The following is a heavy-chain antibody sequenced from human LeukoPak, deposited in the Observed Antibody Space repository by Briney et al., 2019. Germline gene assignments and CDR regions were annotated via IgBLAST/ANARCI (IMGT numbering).Heavy chain of an antibody. CDR2: IGGPDDT. Sequence: GGSLRLSCAASGLSFNIHAMTWVRQAPGKGLEWVAVIGGPDDTHYADSVKGRFAVSRDDSTNTVFLQMNSLRADDSAIYYCAKDATPRNSVWDYFDYWGQGTLVTVSS. CDR3: AKDATPRNSVWDYFDY. CDR1: GLSFNIHA. J-gene: IGHJ4*02. D-gene: IGHD7-27*01. V-gene: IGHV3-23*01.